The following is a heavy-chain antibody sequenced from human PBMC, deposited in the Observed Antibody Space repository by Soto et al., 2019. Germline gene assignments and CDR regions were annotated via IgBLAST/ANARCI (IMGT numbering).Heavy chain of an antibody. CDR1: GGSISSSSYY. Sequence: QLQLQESGPGLVKPSETLSLTCTVSGGSISSSSYYWGWIRQPPGKGLEWIGSIYYSGSTYYNPSLKSRVTISVDTSKNQFSLKLSSVTAADTAVYYCARTSGWYVGGDYWGQGTLVTVSS. D-gene: IGHD6-19*01. V-gene: IGHV4-39*01. CDR3: ARTSGWYVGGDY. CDR2: IYYSGST. J-gene: IGHJ4*02.